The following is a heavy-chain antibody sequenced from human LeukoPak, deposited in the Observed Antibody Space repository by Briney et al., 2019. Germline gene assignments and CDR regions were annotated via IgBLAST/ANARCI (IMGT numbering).Heavy chain of an antibody. CDR3: AKDLYDSSGYYPPNFDY. V-gene: IGHV3-30*18. D-gene: IGHD3-22*01. J-gene: IGHJ4*02. CDR1: GFTFSNYA. CDR2: ISYEGNNR. Sequence: GGSLRLSCTASGFTFSNYAMHWVRRAPGKGLEWVAGISYEGNNRYYADSVKGRFTISRDNSKNTLYLQMNSLRAEDTAVYYCAKDLYDSSGYYPPNFDYWGQGTLVTVSS.